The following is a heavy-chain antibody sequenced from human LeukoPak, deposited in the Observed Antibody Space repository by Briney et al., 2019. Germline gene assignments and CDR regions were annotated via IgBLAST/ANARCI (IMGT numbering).Heavy chain of an antibody. Sequence: SETLSLTCTVSGGSISSSSYFWGWIRQPPGKGLEWIGTIYYSGITYYNTSLKSRVTISVDTSKNQFSLKLISVTAADTAVYYCAREVVSTITLDFWGQGTLVTVSS. CDR2: IYYSGIT. CDR3: AREVVSTITLDF. J-gene: IGHJ4*02. V-gene: IGHV4-39*02. CDR1: GGSISSSSYF. D-gene: IGHD5/OR15-5a*01.